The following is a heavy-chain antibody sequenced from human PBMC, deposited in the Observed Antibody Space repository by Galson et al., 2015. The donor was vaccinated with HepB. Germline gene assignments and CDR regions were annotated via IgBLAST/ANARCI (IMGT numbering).Heavy chain of an antibody. V-gene: IGHV1-8*01. D-gene: IGHD3-3*01. J-gene: IGHJ6*03. Sequence: SVKVSCKASGYTFTSYDINWVRQATGQGLEWMGWMNPNSGNTGYAQKFQGRVTMTRNTSISTAYMELSSLRSEDTAVYYCARGTYYDFWSGYFDYYYYYMDVWGKGTTVTVSS. CDR1: GYTFTSYD. CDR2: MNPNSGNT. CDR3: ARGTYYDFWSGYFDYYYYYMDV.